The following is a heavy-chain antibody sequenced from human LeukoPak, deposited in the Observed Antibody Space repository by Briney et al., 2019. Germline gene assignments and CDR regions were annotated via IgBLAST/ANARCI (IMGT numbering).Heavy chain of an antibody. D-gene: IGHD3-22*01. V-gene: IGHV3-48*03. J-gene: IGHJ4*02. CDR2: ISSSGTTI. Sequence: PGGSLRLSCAASGFRFSSCDMNWVRQAPGKGLEWVSYISSSGTTIYYADSVKGRFTISRDNAQNSLYLHMNSLRAEDTAVYYCARDHYYDSTFDYWGQGTLVTVSS. CDR1: GFRFSSCD. CDR3: ARDHYYDSTFDY.